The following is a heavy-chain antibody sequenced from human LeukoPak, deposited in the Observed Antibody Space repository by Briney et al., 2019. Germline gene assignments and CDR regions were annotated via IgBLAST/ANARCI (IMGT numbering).Heavy chain of an antibody. CDR2: INHSGST. CDR1: GGSFSGYY. D-gene: IGHD3-16*02. Sequence: PSETLSLTCAVYGGSFSGYYWSWIRQPPGKGLEWIGEINHSGSTNYNPSLKSRVTISVDTSKNQFSLKLSSVTAADTAVYYCARVAYYDYVCGSYRHPPYAFDIWGQGTMVTVSS. CDR3: ARVAYYDYVCGSYRHPPYAFDI. J-gene: IGHJ3*02. V-gene: IGHV4-34*01.